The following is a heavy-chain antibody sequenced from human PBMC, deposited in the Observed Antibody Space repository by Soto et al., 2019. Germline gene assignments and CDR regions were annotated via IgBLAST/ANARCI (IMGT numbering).Heavy chain of an antibody. D-gene: IGHD3-10*01. J-gene: IGHJ6*02. Sequence: EVQLVESGGGLVQPGGSLRLSCAASGFTFNNYWIQWVRQAPGKGPMWVSRINGDGTTTNYADSVKGRFAISRDNAKNTVYLQMNSLRAEDTALYYCARGVRGHYGKDVWGQGTTVTVSS. CDR1: GFTFNNYW. CDR3: ARGVRGHYGKDV. V-gene: IGHV3-74*01. CDR2: INGDGTTT.